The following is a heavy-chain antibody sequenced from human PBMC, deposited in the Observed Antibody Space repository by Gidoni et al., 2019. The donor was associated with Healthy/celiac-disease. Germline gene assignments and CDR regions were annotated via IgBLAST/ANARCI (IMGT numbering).Heavy chain of an antibody. CDR1: GFTFSSYA. CDR3: AKDFRREVLVADAFDI. J-gene: IGHJ3*02. V-gene: IGHV3-23*01. Sequence: EVQLLESGGGWVQPGGSLRLSCAASGFTFSSYAMSWVRQAPGKGLEWVSAISGSGGSTYYADSVKGRFTISRDNSKNTLYLQMNSLRAEDTAVYYCAKDFRREVLVADAFDIWGQGTMVTVSS. D-gene: IGHD1-26*01. CDR2: ISGSGGST.